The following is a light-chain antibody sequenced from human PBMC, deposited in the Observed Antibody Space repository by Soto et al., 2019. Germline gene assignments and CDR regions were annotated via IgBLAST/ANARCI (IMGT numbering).Light chain of an antibody. V-gene: IGKV2-28*01. CDR1: QSLLHSNGYNY. J-gene: IGKJ2*01. CDR3: MQALQSHT. CDR2: LGA. Sequence: DIVMTQSPLSLPVTPGEPASISCRSSQSLLHSNGYNYLDWYLQKPGQSPQLLIYLGANRASGVPGRFSGSGSGTDFTLKIRRVEAEYVGVYYCMQALQSHTFGQGTKLEIK.